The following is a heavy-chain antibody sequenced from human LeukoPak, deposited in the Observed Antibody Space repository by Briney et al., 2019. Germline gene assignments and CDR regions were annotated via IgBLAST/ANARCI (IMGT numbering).Heavy chain of an antibody. Sequence: SETLSLTCAVYGGSFSGYHWSWIRQPPGKGLEWIGEINHSGSTNYNPSLKSRVTISVDTSKNQFSLKLSSVTAADTAVYYCARGGRVVPAAISWFDPWGQGTLVTVSS. CDR2: INHSGST. V-gene: IGHV4-34*01. CDR3: ARGGRVVPAAISWFDP. D-gene: IGHD2-2*01. J-gene: IGHJ5*02. CDR1: GGSFSGYH.